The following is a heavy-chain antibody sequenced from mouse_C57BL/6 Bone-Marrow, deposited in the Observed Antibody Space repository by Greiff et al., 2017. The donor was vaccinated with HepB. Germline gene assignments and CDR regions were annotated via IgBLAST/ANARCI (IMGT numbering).Heavy chain of an antibody. Sequence: QVQLQQSGAELARPGASVKLSCKASGYTFTSYGISWVKQRTGQGLEWIGEIYPRSGNTYYNEKFKGKATLTADKSSSTAYMELRSLTSEDSAVYFCAREEGYYGNWRNYFDYWGQGTTLTVSS. D-gene: IGHD2-1*01. V-gene: IGHV1-81*01. CDR3: AREEGYYGNWRNYFDY. J-gene: IGHJ2*01. CDR1: GYTFTSYG. CDR2: IYPRSGNT.